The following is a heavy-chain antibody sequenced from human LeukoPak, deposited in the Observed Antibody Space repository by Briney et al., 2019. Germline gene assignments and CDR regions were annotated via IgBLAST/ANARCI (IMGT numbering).Heavy chain of an antibody. CDR2: INPNSGGT. J-gene: IGHJ4*02. V-gene: IGHV1-2*02. CDR3: ARKVGATNIPDY. Sequence: VASVKVSCKASGYTFTSYYMHWVRQAPGQGLEWMGWINPNSGGTNYAQKFQGRVTMTRDTSISTAYMELSRLRSDDTAVYYCARKVGATNIPDYWGQGTLVTVSS. CDR1: GYTFTSYY. D-gene: IGHD1-26*01.